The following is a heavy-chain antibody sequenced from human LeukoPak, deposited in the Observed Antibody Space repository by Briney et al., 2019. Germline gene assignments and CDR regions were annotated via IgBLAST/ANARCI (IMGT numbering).Heavy chain of an antibody. Sequence: GGSLRLSCAASGFTFSTYWTLWVRQAPGKGLVWVSRISSDGSITDYADSVKGRFTISRDNTKNTLYLQINRLSAEDTALYYCARDHYGSGDYWGQGTLVTVSS. CDR2: ISSDGSIT. D-gene: IGHD3-10*01. V-gene: IGHV3-74*01. J-gene: IGHJ4*02. CDR1: GFTFSTYW. CDR3: ARDHYGSGDY.